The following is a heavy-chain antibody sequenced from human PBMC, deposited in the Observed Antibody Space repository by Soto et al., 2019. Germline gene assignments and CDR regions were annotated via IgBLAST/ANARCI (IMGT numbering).Heavy chain of an antibody. CDR2: IYWDDDK. CDR1: GFSLSTSGVG. J-gene: IGHJ5*02. V-gene: IGHV2-5*02. CDR3: AHRRAVRGAHSFDP. D-gene: IGHD3-10*01. Sequence: QITLKESGPTLVKPTQTLTLTCTFSGFSLSTSGVGVGWIRQPPGKSLEWLALIYWDDDKRYSPSLKSRLTITKDTSKNQVVLTMTNMDPVDTATYYCAHRRAVRGAHSFDPWGQGTLVTVSS.